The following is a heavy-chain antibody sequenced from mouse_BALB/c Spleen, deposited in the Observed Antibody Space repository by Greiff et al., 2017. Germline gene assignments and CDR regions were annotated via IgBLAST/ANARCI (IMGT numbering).Heavy chain of an antibody. Sequence: EVQGVESGGGLVQPGGSLRFSCATSGFTFTDYYMSWVRQPPGKALEWLGFIRNKANGYTTEYSASVKGRFTISRDNSQSILYLQRNTLGAEDSTTYYCAGDSGTTAYLDYWGQGTTLTVSS. J-gene: IGHJ2*01. CDR3: AGDSGTTAYLDY. CDR1: GFTFTDYY. CDR2: IRNKANGYTT. V-gene: IGHV7-3*02. D-gene: IGHD1-2*01.